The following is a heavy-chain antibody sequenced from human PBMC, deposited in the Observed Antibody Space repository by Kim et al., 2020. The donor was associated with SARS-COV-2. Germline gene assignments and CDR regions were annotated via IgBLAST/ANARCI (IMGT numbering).Heavy chain of an antibody. V-gene: IGHV1-3*01. CDR2: INAGNGNT. Sequence: ASVKVSCKASGYTFTSYAMHWVRQAPGQRLEWMGWINAGNGNTKYSQKFQGRVTITRDTSASTAYMELSSLRSEDTAVYYCASRRHSSSWYNYYYGMDVWGQGTTVTVSS. CDR3: ASRRHSSSWYNYYYGMDV. CDR1: GYTFTSYA. J-gene: IGHJ6*02. D-gene: IGHD6-13*01.